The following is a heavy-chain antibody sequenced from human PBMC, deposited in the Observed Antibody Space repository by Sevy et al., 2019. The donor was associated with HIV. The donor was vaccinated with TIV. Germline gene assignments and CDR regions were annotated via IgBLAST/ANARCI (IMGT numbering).Heavy chain of an antibody. D-gene: IGHD6-19*01. Sequence: GGSLRLSCGVSGFIFKTYAMSWVRQAPGKGLEWDSGISGSGGSTYYADSVKGRFTISRDNSKNTLYLQMNSLRAEDTAVYYCAKLRAVAGNYWGQGTLVTVSS. CDR1: GFIFKTYA. CDR2: ISGSGGST. CDR3: AKLRAVAGNY. J-gene: IGHJ4*02. V-gene: IGHV3-23*01.